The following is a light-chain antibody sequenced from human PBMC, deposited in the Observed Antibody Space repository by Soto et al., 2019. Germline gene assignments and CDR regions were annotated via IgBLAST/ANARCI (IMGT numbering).Light chain of an antibody. CDR1: QVISNY. J-gene: IGKJ1*01. V-gene: IGKV1-27*01. Sequence: DIQMTQSQSSLSASVGDRVTITCRASQVISNYLDWYQQKPGKVPKHLIYAASTLQSGVPSRFSGSGSGTDFTLTISSLQPEDVATYYCQRYNSAPWTFGQGTKVEIK. CDR3: QRYNSAPWT. CDR2: AAS.